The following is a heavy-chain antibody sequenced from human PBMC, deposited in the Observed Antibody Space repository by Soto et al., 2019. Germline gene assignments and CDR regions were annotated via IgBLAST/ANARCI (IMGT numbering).Heavy chain of an antibody. CDR1: GGSFSGYY. Sequence: PSETLSLTCAVYGGSFSGYYWSWIRQPPGKGLEWIGYIYYSGSTNYNPSLKSRVTISVDTSNNQFSLKLSSVTAADTAVYYCARLVAARGLYYYGMDVWGQGTTVTVSS. CDR2: IYYSGST. CDR3: ARLVAARGLYYYGMDV. J-gene: IGHJ6*02. V-gene: IGHV4-59*01. D-gene: IGHD2-15*01.